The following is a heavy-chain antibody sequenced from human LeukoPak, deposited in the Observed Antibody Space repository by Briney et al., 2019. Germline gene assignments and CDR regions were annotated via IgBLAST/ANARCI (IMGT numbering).Heavy chain of an antibody. V-gene: IGHV3-13*01. CDR1: GFTFSSDD. J-gene: IGHJ6*02. CDR2: IGTAGDT. D-gene: IGHD2-21*02. Sequence: GGSLRLSCAASGFTFSSDDMHWVRQATGKGLEWVANIGTAGDTYYAGFVKGRFTISRENAKNTLYLEMNSLRAGDTAVYYCAREVTGYGMDVWGQGTTVTVSS. CDR3: AREVTGYGMDV.